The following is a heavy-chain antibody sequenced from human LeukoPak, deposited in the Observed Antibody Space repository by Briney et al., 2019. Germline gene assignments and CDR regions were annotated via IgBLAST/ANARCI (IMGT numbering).Heavy chain of an antibody. Sequence: GGSLRLSCAASGFTVSSNYMSWVRQAPGKGLEWVSVIYSGGSTYYADSVKGRFTISRDNSKNTLYLQMNSLRAEDTAVYYCAKDGYCSSTSCYAADGFDYWGQGTLVTVSS. CDR1: GFTVSSNY. CDR2: IYSGGST. D-gene: IGHD2-2*01. V-gene: IGHV3-53*01. CDR3: AKDGYCSSTSCYAADGFDY. J-gene: IGHJ4*02.